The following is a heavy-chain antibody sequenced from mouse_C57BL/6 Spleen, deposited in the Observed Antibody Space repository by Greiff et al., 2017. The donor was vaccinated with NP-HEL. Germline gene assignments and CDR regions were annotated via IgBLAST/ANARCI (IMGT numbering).Heavy chain of an antibody. CDR1: GYTFTSYW. J-gene: IGHJ1*03. CDR2: IHPNSGST. Sequence: QVQLQQPGAEPVKPGASVKLSCKASGYTFTSYWMHWVKQRPGQGLEWIGMIHPNSGSTNYNEKFKIKATLTVDKSSSTAYMQLSSLTSEDSAVYYCARRGEGYWYFDVWGTGTTVTVSS. V-gene: IGHV1-64*01. CDR3: ARRGEGYWYFDV.